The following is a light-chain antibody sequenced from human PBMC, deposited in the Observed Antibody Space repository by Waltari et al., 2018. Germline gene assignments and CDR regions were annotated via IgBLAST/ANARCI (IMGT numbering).Light chain of an antibody. Sequence: VLTQSPATLSLSPGDRAALSCRASQSIVDAIAWYQQSPGQTPRLLIYDASNRAPGIPARFSGSGSGTDFTLTISSLEPEDFAVYYCQQRRNWPLSFGQGTRLEIK. J-gene: IGKJ5*01. CDR3: QQRRNWPLS. CDR2: DAS. V-gene: IGKV3-11*01. CDR1: QSIVDA.